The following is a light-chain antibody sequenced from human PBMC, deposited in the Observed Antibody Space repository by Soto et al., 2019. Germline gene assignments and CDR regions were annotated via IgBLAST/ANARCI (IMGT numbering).Light chain of an antibody. CDR1: SSDIGDYDY. CDR2: EVS. CDR3: VGWDTSLTGHWV. Sequence: QSALTQPASVSGSPGQSITISCTGTSSDIGDYDYVSWYQQHPGKAPKLLISEVSNRPSGVPDRFSGSKSGTSASLAISGLRSEDEADYYCVGWDTSLTGHWVFGGGTKLTVL. J-gene: IGLJ3*02. V-gene: IGLV2-14*01.